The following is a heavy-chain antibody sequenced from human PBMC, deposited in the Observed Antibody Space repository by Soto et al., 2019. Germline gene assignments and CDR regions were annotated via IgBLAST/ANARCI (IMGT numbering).Heavy chain of an antibody. V-gene: IGHV3-72*01. CDR3: TRGLLGGAPSYSFHGMDV. Sequence: EVQLVESRGGLVQPGGSLRLSCAASGFTFSDHYMDWVRQAPGKGLEWVARSRNRVNSHTTEYAASVKGRFTISRDESKSSLYLQMNSLKIEDTAVYYCTRGLLGGAPSYSFHGMDVWGQGTTVTVFS. CDR2: SRNRVNSHTT. J-gene: IGHJ6*01. CDR1: GFTFSDHY. D-gene: IGHD1-26*01.